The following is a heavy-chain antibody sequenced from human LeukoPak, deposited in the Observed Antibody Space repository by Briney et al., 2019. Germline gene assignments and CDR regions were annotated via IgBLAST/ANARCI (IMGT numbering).Heavy chain of an antibody. Sequence: GGSLRLSCAASGFTFSSYWMSWVRQAPGKGLEWVANIKQDGSEKYYVDSVKGRFTISRGNAKNSLYLQMNSLRAEDTAVYYCARYCSGGSCYCAYYMDVWGKGTTVTVSS. CDR1: GFTFSSYW. CDR2: IKQDGSEK. V-gene: IGHV3-7*01. J-gene: IGHJ6*03. D-gene: IGHD2-15*01. CDR3: ARYCSGGSCYCAYYMDV.